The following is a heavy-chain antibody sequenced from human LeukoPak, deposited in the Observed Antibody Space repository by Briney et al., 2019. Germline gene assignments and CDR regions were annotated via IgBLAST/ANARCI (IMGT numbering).Heavy chain of an antibody. Sequence: SETLSLACTVSGGSISSSSYYWGWIRQPPGKGLEWIGSIYYSGSTYYNPSLKSRVTISVDTSKNQFSLKMTSVTAADTAVYFCARDSTIGLYGMDVWGQGTTVTVSS. J-gene: IGHJ6*02. V-gene: IGHV4-39*02. CDR1: GGSISSSSYY. CDR2: IYYSGST. D-gene: IGHD3-3*02. CDR3: ARDSTIGLYGMDV.